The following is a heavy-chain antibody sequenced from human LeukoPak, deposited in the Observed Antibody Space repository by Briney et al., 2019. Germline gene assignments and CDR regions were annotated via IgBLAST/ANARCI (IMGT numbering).Heavy chain of an antibody. CDR3: AKGHIGSGSYYYFDY. J-gene: IGHJ4*02. CDR2: IKQDGSEK. CDR1: GFTFSSYW. Sequence: PGGSLRLSCAASGFTFSSYWMNWVRQAPGKGLEWVANIKQDGSEKYYVDSVKGRFTISRDNAKKSLYLQMNSLRAEDTAFYYCAKGHIGSGSYYYFDYWGQGTLVTVSS. V-gene: IGHV3-7*03. D-gene: IGHD3-10*01.